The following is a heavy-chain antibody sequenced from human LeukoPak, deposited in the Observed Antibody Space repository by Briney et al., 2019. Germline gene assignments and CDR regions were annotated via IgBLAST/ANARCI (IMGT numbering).Heavy chain of an antibody. V-gene: IGHV3-48*03. CDR3: ARDVDIVVPRGSRYNWFDP. D-gene: IGHD2-21*01. CDR2: ISSSGSSI. Sequence: QSGGSLRLSCAVSGSTFSSYEMNWVRQAPGKGLEGVSYISSSGSSIYSADSVKGRFTISRDNAKNSLDLQMNSLRAEDTAVYYCARDVDIVVPRGSRYNWFDPWGQGTLVTVSS. CDR1: GSTFSSYE. J-gene: IGHJ5*02.